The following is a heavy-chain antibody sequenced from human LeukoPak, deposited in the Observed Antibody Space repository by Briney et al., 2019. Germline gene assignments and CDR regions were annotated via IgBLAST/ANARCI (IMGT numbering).Heavy chain of an antibody. J-gene: IGHJ4*02. V-gene: IGHV3-23*01. CDR2: ISGSGGST. Sequence: GGSLRLPCAASGFTFSSYAMSWVRQAPGKGLEWVSAISGSGGSTYYADSVKGRFTISRDNSKNTLYLQMNSLRAEDTAVYYCAKDSYYDSSGMPWGQGTLVTVSS. CDR1: GFTFSSYA. CDR3: AKDSYYDSSGMP. D-gene: IGHD3-22*01.